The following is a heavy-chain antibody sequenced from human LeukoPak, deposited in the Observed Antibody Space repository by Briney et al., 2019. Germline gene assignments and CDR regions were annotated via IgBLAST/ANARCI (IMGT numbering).Heavy chain of an antibody. CDR3: ATYKNQPHTPFFDF. J-gene: IGHJ4*02. CDR2: IRSKAYGGTT. D-gene: IGHD1-1*01. Sequence: GGSLRLSCTASGFTFCDYVMSWVRQAPGKGLEWVGFIRSKAYGGTTEYAASVKGRFTISRDDSKSIAYLQMNSLRSEDTAVYYCATYKNQPHTPFFDFWGQGALVTVSA. CDR1: GFTFCDYV. V-gene: IGHV3-49*04.